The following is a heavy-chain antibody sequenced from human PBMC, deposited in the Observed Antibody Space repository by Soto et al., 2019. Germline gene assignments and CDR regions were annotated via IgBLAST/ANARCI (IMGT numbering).Heavy chain of an antibody. CDR2: IDPSDSYT. Sequence: PGGSLKIPCKGSGYSFTSYWISWVRQMPGKGLEWMGRIDPSDSYTNYSPSFQGHVTISADKSISTAYLQWSSLKASDTAMYYCASTAAVAGTGSDYWGQGTLVTVSS. J-gene: IGHJ4*02. V-gene: IGHV5-10-1*01. CDR1: GYSFTSYW. CDR3: ASTAAVAGTGSDY. D-gene: IGHD6-19*01.